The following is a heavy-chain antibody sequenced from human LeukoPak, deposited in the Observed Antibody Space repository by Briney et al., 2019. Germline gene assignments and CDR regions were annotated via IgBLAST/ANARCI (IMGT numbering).Heavy chain of an antibody. D-gene: IGHD2-21*01. V-gene: IGHV3-21*01. J-gene: IGHJ4*02. CDR3: AREFSVVGNFDY. CDR2: ISSSSTSI. CDR1: GFLFSDFIDRT. Sequence: GGSLRLSCADSGFLFSDFIDRTMVWVRQAPGKGLEWVSYISSSSTSISYADSVRGRFSISRDNAQRSLYLHMNSLRDEDTAVYYCAREFSVVGNFDYWGQGTLVIVSS.